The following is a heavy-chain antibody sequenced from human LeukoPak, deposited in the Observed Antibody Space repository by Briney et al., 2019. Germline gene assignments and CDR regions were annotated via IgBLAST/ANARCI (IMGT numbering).Heavy chain of an antibody. V-gene: IGHV4-31*03. CDR1: GGSISSGGYY. CDR3: ARGRSPSVYSSSSQFNPRFGP. CDR2: IYYSGST. Sequence: SETLSLTCTVSGGSISSGGYYWSWIRQHPGKGLEWIGYIYYSGSTYYNPSLKSRVTISVDTSKNQLSLKLSSVTAADTAVYYCARGRSPSVYSSSSQFNPRFGPWGQGTLVTVSS. J-gene: IGHJ5*02. D-gene: IGHD6-6*01.